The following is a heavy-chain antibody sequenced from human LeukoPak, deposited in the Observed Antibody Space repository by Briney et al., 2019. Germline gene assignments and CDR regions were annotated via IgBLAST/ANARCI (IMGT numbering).Heavy chain of an antibody. J-gene: IGHJ1*01. D-gene: IGHD4-17*01. CDR1: GFTFSSYE. V-gene: IGHV3-48*03. CDR2: ISSSGSTI. CDR3: AKEIYGDSTGGRFHH. Sequence: PGGSLRLSCAASGFTFSSYEMNWVREAPGKGLEWVSYISSSGSTIYYADSVKGRFTISRDNSKNTLYLQMNSLRADDTAVYYCAKEIYGDSTGGRFHHWGQGTLVTVSS.